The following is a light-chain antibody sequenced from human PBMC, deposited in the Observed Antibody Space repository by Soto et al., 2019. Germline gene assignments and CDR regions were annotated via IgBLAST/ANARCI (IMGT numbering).Light chain of an antibody. Sequence: EVVLTQSPVILSLSPGERATLSCRASQSVSSYLAWYQQKPGQAPRLLIYDASNRATGIPARFSGSGSGTDFALTISSLEPEDFAVYYCQQRSNWPITFGQGTRLEIK. V-gene: IGKV3-11*01. CDR1: QSVSSY. CDR3: QQRSNWPIT. CDR2: DAS. J-gene: IGKJ5*01.